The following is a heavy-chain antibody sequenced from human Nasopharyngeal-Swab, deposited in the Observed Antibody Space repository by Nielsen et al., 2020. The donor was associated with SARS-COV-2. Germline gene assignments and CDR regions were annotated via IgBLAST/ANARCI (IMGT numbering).Heavy chain of an antibody. V-gene: IGHV3-9*01. CDR1: GFTFDDYA. J-gene: IGHJ4*02. Sequence: GGSLRLSCAASGFTFDDYAMHWVRQAPGKGLEWISGINWNGGRIGYADSVKGRFTISRDNAKKSLYLQMNSLRPEDTALYYCTKATSLYYYDSSGYRSWYCDYWGQGTLVSVSS. CDR3: TKATSLYYYDSSGYRSWYCDY. D-gene: IGHD3-22*01. CDR2: INWNGGRI.